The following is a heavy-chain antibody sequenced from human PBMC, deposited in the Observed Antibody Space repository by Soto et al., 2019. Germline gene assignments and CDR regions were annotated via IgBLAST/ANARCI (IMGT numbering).Heavy chain of an antibody. Sequence: PGESLKISCKGSGYSFTSYWIGWVRQMPGKGLEWMGIIYPGDSDTRYSPSFQGQVTISADKSISTAYLQWSSLKASDTAMYYCARHRQTIVGATHAFDIWGQGTMVTV. CDR3: ARHRQTIVGATHAFDI. CDR1: GYSFTSYW. CDR2: IYPGDSDT. J-gene: IGHJ3*02. D-gene: IGHD1-26*01. V-gene: IGHV5-51*01.